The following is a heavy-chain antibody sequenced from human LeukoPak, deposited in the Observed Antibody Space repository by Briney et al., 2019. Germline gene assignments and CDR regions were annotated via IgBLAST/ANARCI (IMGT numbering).Heavy chain of an antibody. J-gene: IGHJ4*02. CDR1: GGSISSYY. Sequence: PSETLSLTCTVSGGSISSYYWSWIRQPPGKGLEWIGYIYYSGSTNYNPSLKSRVTISVDTSKNQFSLKLSSVTAADTAVYYCARARVHSSGYTYHDYWGQGTLVTVSS. CDR2: IYYSGST. CDR3: ARARVHSSGYTYHDY. V-gene: IGHV4-59*12. D-gene: IGHD3-22*01.